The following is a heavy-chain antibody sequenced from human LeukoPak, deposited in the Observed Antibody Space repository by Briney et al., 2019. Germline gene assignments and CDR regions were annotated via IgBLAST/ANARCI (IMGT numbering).Heavy chain of an antibody. CDR3: ARHGFILWFRDHRLGSFDY. Sequence: AETLSLTCTVSGGSISSRSYYWGWIRQPAGRGLEWIVRMYDSWRTYYIPSLTAPLTISVAPSQNQFSLKLSSVTAADTAVYYCARHGFILWFRDHRLGSFDYWGQGTLVTVSS. J-gene: IGHJ4*02. CDR1: GGSISSRSYY. V-gene: IGHV4-39*01. CDR2: MYDSWRT. D-gene: IGHD3-10*01.